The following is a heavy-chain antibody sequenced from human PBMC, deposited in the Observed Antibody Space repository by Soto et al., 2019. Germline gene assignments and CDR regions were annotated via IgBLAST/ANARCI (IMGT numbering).Heavy chain of an antibody. CDR2: ISGSGDST. CDR1: GFTFSSYA. CDR3: AKDRDGAAAGHTQFYGMDV. D-gene: IGHD6-13*01. Sequence: EVQLLESGGGLVQPGGSLRLSCAASGFTFSSYAMSWVRQAPGKGLEWVSVISGSGDSTYYADSVRGRFTISRDNSKNTLYLQMNSLRAEDTAVYYCAKDRDGAAAGHTQFYGMDVWGQGTTVTVSS. V-gene: IGHV3-23*01. J-gene: IGHJ6*02.